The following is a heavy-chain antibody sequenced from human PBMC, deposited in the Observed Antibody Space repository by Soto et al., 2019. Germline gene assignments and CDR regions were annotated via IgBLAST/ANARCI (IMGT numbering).Heavy chain of an antibody. J-gene: IGHJ4*02. V-gene: IGHV2-5*02. D-gene: IGHD5-12*01. CDR2: IYWDDDK. CDR1: GFSLSSIGMG. CDR3: ARLTRGVYDSGRLWEKFDY. Sequence: QITVKESGLTLVKPTETLTLTCTFSGFSLSSIGMGVGWIRQPPGKALEWLALIYWDDDKRYSPSLSSRLTITKDTSKNEVDLTMTIMDPVDTATYYCARLTRGVYDSGRLWEKFDYWGQGTLVTVSS.